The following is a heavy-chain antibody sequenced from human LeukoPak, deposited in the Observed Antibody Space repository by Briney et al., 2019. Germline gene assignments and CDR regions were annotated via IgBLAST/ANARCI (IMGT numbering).Heavy chain of an antibody. D-gene: IGHD3-10*01. CDR2: INHSGST. CDR1: GGSISGYY. J-gene: IGHJ4*02. Sequence: SETLSLTCTVSGGSISGYYWSWIRQPPGKGLEWIGEINHSGSTNYNPSLKSRVTISVDTSKNQFSLKLSSVTAADTAVYYCARVESYYYGSGSERDYFDYWGQGTLVTVSS. V-gene: IGHV4-34*01. CDR3: ARVESYYYGSGSERDYFDY.